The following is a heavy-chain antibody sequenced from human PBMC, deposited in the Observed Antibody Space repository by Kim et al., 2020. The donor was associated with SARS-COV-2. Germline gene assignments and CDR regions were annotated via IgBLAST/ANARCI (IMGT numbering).Heavy chain of an antibody. J-gene: IGHJ4*02. D-gene: IGHD4-17*01. V-gene: IGHV5-10-1*01. Sequence: GESLKISCKGSGYSFTSYWISWVRQMPGKGLEWMGRIDPSDSYTNYSPSFQGHVTISADKSISTAYLQWSSLKASDTAMYYCARQGYGDYFPDYCGQGTLVTVSS. CDR2: IDPSDSYT. CDR3: ARQGYGDYFPDY. CDR1: GYSFTSYW.